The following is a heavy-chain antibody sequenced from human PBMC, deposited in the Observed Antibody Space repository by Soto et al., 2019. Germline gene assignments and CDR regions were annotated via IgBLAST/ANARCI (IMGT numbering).Heavy chain of an antibody. D-gene: IGHD2-15*01. CDR1: GYTITSYG. Sequence: VSVKVSCKASGYTITSYGISCVRQAHGQGLEWMGWISAYNGNTNYAQKLQGRVTMTTDTSTSTAYLELRSLSSADTAVYYCARHYGDCQLLLPPCYYGMDVWGQGTTVTVSS. V-gene: IGHV1-18*01. CDR2: ISAYNGNT. CDR3: ARHYGDCQLLLPPCYYGMDV. J-gene: IGHJ6*02.